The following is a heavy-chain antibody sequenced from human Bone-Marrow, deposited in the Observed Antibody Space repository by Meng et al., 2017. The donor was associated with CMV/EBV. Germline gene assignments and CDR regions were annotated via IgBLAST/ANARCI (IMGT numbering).Heavy chain of an antibody. V-gene: IGHV3-23*01. D-gene: IGHD4-17*01. CDR2: ISGSGGST. Sequence: GESLKISCAASGFTFSSYAMSWVRQVPGKGLEWVSAISGSGGSTYYADSVKGRFTISRDNSKNTLYLQMNSLRTEDTAVYYCAKDRSYGFDYWGQGTLVTVSS. CDR1: GFTFSSYA. J-gene: IGHJ4*02. CDR3: AKDRSYGFDY.